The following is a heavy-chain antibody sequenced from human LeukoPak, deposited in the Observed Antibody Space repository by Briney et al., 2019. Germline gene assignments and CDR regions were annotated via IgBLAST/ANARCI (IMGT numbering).Heavy chain of an antibody. V-gene: IGHV4-59*01. Sequence: KRSETLSLTCIVSGGSMGNYYWSWVRQPPGQGLGWIGCVHYTGNTKYNPSLLSRVTISMDTSKNQFSLEVTSVTAADTAVYFCARGINVGATSFWGQGVLATVSS. CDR1: GGSMGNYY. J-gene: IGHJ4*02. CDR3: ARGINVGATSF. CDR2: VHYTGNT. D-gene: IGHD1-26*01.